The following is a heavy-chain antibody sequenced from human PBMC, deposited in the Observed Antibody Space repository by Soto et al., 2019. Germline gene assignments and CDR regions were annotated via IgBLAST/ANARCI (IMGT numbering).Heavy chain of an antibody. Sequence: EVQLVESGGGLVQPGGSLRLSCAASGFTLSSFWIHWFRQAPGQGLVWVSRISFDGRNTRYADSVKGRFTISRDNAKNTVYLQMNSLRVEDTAVYYCARDLVAKDAFDLWGQGTMVTVSS. J-gene: IGHJ3*01. D-gene: IGHD2-8*02. CDR3: ARDLVAKDAFDL. CDR2: ISFDGRNT. CDR1: GFTLSSFW. V-gene: IGHV3-74*01.